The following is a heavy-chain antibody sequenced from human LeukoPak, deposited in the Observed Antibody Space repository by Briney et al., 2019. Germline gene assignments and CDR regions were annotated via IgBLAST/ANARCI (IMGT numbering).Heavy chain of an antibody. CDR2: INHSGST. J-gene: IGHJ4*02. CDR1: GGSISSSSYY. V-gene: IGHV4-39*07. D-gene: IGHD3-22*01. CDR3: ARGRDYYDSSGYYGY. Sequence: SETLSLTCTVSGGSISSSSYYWSWIRQPPGKGLEWIGEINHSGSTNYNPSLKSRVTISVDTSKNQFSLKLSSVTAADTAVYYCARGRDYYDSSGYYGYWGQGTLVTVSS.